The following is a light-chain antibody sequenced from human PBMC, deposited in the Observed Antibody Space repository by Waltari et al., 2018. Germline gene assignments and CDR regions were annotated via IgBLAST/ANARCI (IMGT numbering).Light chain of an antibody. V-gene: IGLV2-11*01. CDR3: CSYAGSYTWV. Sequence: QSALTQPRSVSGSPGQSVTISCTGTSSDVGGYNYVSWYQQHPGKAPKLLTSDVTKRPSGVPGRFSGSKSGTTASLTISGLQADDEADYYCCSYAGSYTWVFGGGTKLTVL. CDR2: DVT. J-gene: IGLJ3*02. CDR1: SSDVGGYNY.